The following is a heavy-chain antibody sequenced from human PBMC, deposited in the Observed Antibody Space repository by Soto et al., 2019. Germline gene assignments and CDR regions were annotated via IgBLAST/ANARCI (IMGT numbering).Heavy chain of an antibody. Sequence: GGSLRLSCVGSGFTFSSYPMQWVRRAPGKGLEWVAGISYDGSIEYYADSVKGRFTISRDNSKNTLYLQLNSLTDEDTAVYYFALDSGYCIGISCWVVHGFEIWGQGTMVTVSS. CDR1: GFTFSSYP. V-gene: IGHV3-30-3*01. D-gene: IGHD2-2*01. CDR3: ALDSGYCIGISCWVVHGFEI. J-gene: IGHJ3*02. CDR2: ISYDGSIE.